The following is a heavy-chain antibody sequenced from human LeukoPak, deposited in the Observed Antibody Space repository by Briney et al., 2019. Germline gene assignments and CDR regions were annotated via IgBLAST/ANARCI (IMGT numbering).Heavy chain of an antibody. D-gene: IGHD2-15*01. J-gene: IGHJ5*02. V-gene: IGHV3-23*01. CDR2: ISGSSGST. Sequence: PGGSLRLSCAASGFTFSSYAMSWVRQAPGKGLEWVSAISGSSGSTYYADSVKGRFTISRDNSKNTLYLQMNSLRAEDTAVYYCANAALKYCSGGSCYFSDRWGQGTLVTVSS. CDR1: GFTFSSYA. CDR3: ANAALKYCSGGSCYFSDR.